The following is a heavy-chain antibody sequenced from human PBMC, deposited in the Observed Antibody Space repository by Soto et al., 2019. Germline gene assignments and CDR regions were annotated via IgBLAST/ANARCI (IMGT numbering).Heavy chain of an antibody. CDR3: AGLIGSGWPGGYYYGMDV. CDR2: IYPGDSDT. D-gene: IGHD6-19*01. Sequence: GESLKISCKGSGYSFTSYWIGWVRQMPGKGLEWMGIIYPGDSDTRYSPSFQGQVTISADKSISTAYLQWSSLKASDTAMNYCAGLIGSGWPGGYYYGMDVWGQGTTVTVSS. V-gene: IGHV5-51*01. J-gene: IGHJ6*02. CDR1: GYSFTSYW.